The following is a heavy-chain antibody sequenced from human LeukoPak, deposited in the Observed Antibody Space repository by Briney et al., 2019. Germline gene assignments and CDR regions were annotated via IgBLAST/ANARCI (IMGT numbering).Heavy chain of an antibody. J-gene: IGHJ6*03. CDR3: ARRVGWLGQWLAHYYYYYMDV. Sequence: SETLSLTCTVSGGAISISDYYWGWVRQPPGKGLEWSGSVYQSGSTYDNPSSNRRVTISVDMSKNQFYLKLSSATAADTAVYYCARRVGWLGQWLAHYYYYYMDVWGKGTTVTISS. D-gene: IGHD6-19*01. V-gene: IGHV4-39*07. CDR2: VYQSGST. CDR1: GGAISISDYY.